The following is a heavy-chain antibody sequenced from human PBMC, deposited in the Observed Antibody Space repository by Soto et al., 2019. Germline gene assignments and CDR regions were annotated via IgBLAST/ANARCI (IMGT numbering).Heavy chain of an antibody. V-gene: IGHV6-1*01. CDR2: TYYRSKWNY. J-gene: IGHJ6*01. CDR3: VRHPLATLALCGRDV. Sequence: SQTLSLTCAISGDSVSANSAAWNWIRQSPSRGLEWLGRTYYRSKWNYDYAESVKSRMTITPDTSNNQFSLQLNSVTPEDTAVYYCVRHPLATLALCGRDVRGQGTTVTVSS. CDR1: GDSVSANSAA.